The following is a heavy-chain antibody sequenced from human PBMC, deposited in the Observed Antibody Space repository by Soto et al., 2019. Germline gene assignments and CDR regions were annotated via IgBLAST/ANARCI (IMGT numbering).Heavy chain of an antibody. Sequence: ASVKVSCKASGGTFSSYAISWVRQALGQGLEWMGGIIPIFGTANYAQKFQGRVTITADKSTSTAYMELSSLRSEDTAVYYCARAIFGVVTPIEGWFDPWGQGTLVTVSS. CDR3: ARAIFGVVTPIEGWFDP. V-gene: IGHV1-69*06. CDR2: IIPIFGTA. D-gene: IGHD3-3*01. CDR1: GGTFSSYA. J-gene: IGHJ5*02.